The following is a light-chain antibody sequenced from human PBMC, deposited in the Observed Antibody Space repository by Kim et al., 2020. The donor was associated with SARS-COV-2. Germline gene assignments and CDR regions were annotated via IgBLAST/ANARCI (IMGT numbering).Light chain of an antibody. V-gene: IGKV3-11*01. Sequence: PGERATPSCRARQSVRHHLVGYQQTPGRAPRRLIYDSSNRAAGSPARFSGRGSGTDFTLTISNLEPEDFVVYYCEYRSNWPPVYTFGQGTKLEI. CDR2: DSS. J-gene: IGKJ2*01. CDR1: QSVRHH. CDR3: EYRSNWPPVYT.